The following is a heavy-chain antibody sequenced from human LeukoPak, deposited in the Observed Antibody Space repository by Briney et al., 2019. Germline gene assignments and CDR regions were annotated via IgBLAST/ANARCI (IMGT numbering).Heavy chain of an antibody. D-gene: IGHD3-22*01. V-gene: IGHV3-23*01. J-gene: IGHJ5*02. CDR1: GFTFSSYA. CDR2: ISGSGGST. CDR3: AKDRGSDYYDSSGYYSHNWFDP. Sequence: GGSLRLSCAASGFTFSSYAMSWVRQAPGKGLEWVSAISGSGGSTYYADSVKGRFTISRDNSKNTLYLQMNSLRAEDTAVYYCAKDRGSDYYDSSGYYSHNWFDPWGQGTLVAVSS.